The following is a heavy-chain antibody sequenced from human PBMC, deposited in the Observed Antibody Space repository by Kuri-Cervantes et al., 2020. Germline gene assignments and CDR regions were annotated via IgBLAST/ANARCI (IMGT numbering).Heavy chain of an antibody. Sequence: SLKISCAASGFTFDDYAMHWVRQAPGKGLEWVSGISWNSGSIGYADSVKGRFTISRDNAKNSLFLQMNSLRGEDTALYYCAKDRSFDIYYGMDVWGQGTTVTVSS. CDR2: ISWNSGSI. CDR1: GFTFDDYA. V-gene: IGHV3-9*01. J-gene: IGHJ6*02. CDR3: AKDRSFDIYYGMDV. D-gene: IGHD2-15*01.